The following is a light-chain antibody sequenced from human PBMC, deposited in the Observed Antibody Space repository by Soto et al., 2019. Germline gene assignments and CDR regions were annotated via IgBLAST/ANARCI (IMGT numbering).Light chain of an antibody. CDR1: QSVNSN. Sequence: EIVMTQSPATLSVSPGERATLSCRASQSVNSNLAWYQQKPGQAPRLLIYGASTRATGIPARFSGSGSGTEFTLTISSLQSEDFAVYYCQQYNNWPIFGPGTKVDIK. V-gene: IGKV3-15*01. CDR3: QQYNNWPI. CDR2: GAS. J-gene: IGKJ3*01.